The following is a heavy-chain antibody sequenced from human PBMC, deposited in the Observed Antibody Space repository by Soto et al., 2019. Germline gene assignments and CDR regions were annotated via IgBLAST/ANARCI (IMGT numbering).Heavy chain of an antibody. CDR1: GFTFSSYE. CDR2: ISSSGSTI. Sequence: VQLVESGGGLVQPGGSLRLSCAASGFTFSSYEMNWVSQAPGEGLEWVSYISSSGSTIYYADSVKGRFTISRDNSKNSLFLQMNSLRAEDTAVYYCAREDVGGIAAPHFDYWGQGTLVTVTS. D-gene: IGHD6-25*01. J-gene: IGHJ4*02. V-gene: IGHV3-48*03. CDR3: AREDVGGIAAPHFDY.